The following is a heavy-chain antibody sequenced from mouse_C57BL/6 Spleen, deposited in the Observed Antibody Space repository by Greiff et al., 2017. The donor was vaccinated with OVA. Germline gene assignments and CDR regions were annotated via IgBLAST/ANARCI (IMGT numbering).Heavy chain of an antibody. J-gene: IGHJ2*01. CDR3: ARSDRDSSGSLYYCDY. CDR1: GYTFTSYW. CDR2: IDPNSGGT. Sequence: QVQLQQPGAELVKPGASVKLSCKASGYTFTSYWMHWVKQRPGRGLEWIGRIDPNSGGTKYNEKFKSKATLTVDKPSSTAYMQLSSLTSEDSAVYYCARSDRDSSGSLYYCDYWGQGTTLTVSS. V-gene: IGHV1-72*01. D-gene: IGHD3-2*02.